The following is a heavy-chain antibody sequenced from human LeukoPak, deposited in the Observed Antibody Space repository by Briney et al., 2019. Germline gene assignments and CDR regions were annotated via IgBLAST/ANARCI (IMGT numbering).Heavy chain of an antibody. V-gene: IGHV1-46*01. CDR2: INPSGGST. CDR1: GYTFTSYY. D-gene: IGHD2-21*02. Sequence: AASVKVSCKASGYTFTSYYIHWVRQAPGQGLEWMGLINPSGGSTSYAQKFQGRVTMTRDMSTSTVYMELSSLRSEDTAVYYCARDHDSADAFDIWGQGTMVTVSS. CDR3: ARDHDSADAFDI. J-gene: IGHJ3*02.